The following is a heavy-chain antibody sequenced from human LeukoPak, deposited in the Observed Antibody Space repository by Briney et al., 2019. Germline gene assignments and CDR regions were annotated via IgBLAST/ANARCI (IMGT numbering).Heavy chain of an antibody. CDR2: ISYDSSNY. Sequence: GGSLRLSCAASGFTLSTYAMHWVRQAPGRGLEWVAVISYDSSNYYYADSVKGRFTISRDNSRNSLYLQMNSLRAEDTAVYYCARAAPFDGSGFYWGQGTLVTVSS. CDR3: ARAAPFDGSGFY. D-gene: IGHD3-10*01. V-gene: IGHV3-30-3*01. CDR1: GFTLSTYA. J-gene: IGHJ4*02.